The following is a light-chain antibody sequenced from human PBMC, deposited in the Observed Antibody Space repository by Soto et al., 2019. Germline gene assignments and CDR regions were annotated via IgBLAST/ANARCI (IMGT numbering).Light chain of an antibody. CDR2: DVS. J-gene: IGLJ1*01. Sequence: QSVLTQPRSASGSPGQSVTISCTGTSSDVGGYNYISWYQHHPGKAPKVMIYDVSKRPSGVPDRFSGSKSGTTASLTISGLQAEDEADYYCCSYAGSYTFVFGIGTKV. V-gene: IGLV2-11*01. CDR3: CSYAGSYTFV. CDR1: SSDVGGYNY.